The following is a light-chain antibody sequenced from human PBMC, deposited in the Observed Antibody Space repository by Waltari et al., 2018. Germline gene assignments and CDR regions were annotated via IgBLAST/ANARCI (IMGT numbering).Light chain of an antibody. CDR3: QVWDSSSDHPV. V-gene: IGLV3-21*02. CDR2: DDS. CDR1: NIGSKS. Sequence: SYVLTQPPSVSVAPGQTARITCGGNNIGSKSVHWYQQKPGQAPVLFVYDDSDRPSGRPERFSGSNSGNTATLTISRVEAGDEADYYCQVWDSSSDHPVFGTGTKVTIL. J-gene: IGLJ1*01.